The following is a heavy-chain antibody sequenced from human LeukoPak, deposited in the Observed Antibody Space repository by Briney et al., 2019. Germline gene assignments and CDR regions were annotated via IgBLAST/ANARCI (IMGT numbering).Heavy chain of an antibody. Sequence: PGGSLRLSCAASGFTFSSYAMSWVRQAPGKGLEWVSAISGSGGSTYYADSVKGRFTISRDNSKNTLYLQMNSLRAEDTAVYYCARDRMGAHYFDYWGQGILVTVSS. CDR3: ARDRMGAHYFDY. J-gene: IGHJ4*02. V-gene: IGHV3-23*01. CDR2: ISGSGGST. CDR1: GFTFSSYA. D-gene: IGHD1-26*01.